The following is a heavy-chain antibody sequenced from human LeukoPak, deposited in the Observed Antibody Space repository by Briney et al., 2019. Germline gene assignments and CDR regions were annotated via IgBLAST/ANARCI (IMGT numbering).Heavy chain of an antibody. Sequence: APVKVSCKASGYTFTYYYMHWVRQAPGQGLEWMGIINPSGGSTSYAQKFQGRVTMTRDTSTSTVYMELSSLRSEDTAVYYCARKAGGSYRLDYWGQGTLVTVSS. J-gene: IGHJ4*02. CDR2: INPSGGST. D-gene: IGHD1-26*01. CDR3: ARKAGGSYRLDY. CDR1: GYTFTYYY. V-gene: IGHV1-46*01.